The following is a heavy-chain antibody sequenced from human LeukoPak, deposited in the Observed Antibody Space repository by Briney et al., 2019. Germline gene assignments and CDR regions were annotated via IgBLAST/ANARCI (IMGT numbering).Heavy chain of an antibody. CDR2: VTNNGGST. J-gene: IGHJ4*02. V-gene: IGHV3-64D*06. CDR3: VKAVAGSFDY. CDR1: GFTFSTYS. Sequence: GGSLRLSCSASGFTFSTYSMHWVRQAPGKGLEYVSSVTNNGGSTYYADSVKGRFTISRDDSKNTLNLQMSSLRTEDTAVYFCVKAVAGSFDYWGQGTLVTVSS. D-gene: IGHD3-10*01.